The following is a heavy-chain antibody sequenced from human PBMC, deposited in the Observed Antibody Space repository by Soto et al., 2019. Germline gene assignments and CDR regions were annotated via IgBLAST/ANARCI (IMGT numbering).Heavy chain of an antibody. Sequence: GSLRLSCAASGFTFSYYWMHWVRQAPGKGLVWVSLIHSDGSSTTYADSVKGRFTISRDNARNTVYLQMNSLRVEDTAVYYCARGDRGAFDLWGQGTVVTVS. D-gene: IGHD1-26*01. CDR2: IHSDGSST. CDR3: ARGDRGAFDL. CDR1: GFTFSYYW. J-gene: IGHJ3*01. V-gene: IGHV3-74*01.